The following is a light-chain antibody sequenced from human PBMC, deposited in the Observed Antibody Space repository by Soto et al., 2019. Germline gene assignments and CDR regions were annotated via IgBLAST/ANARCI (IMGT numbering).Light chain of an antibody. CDR2: RDS. Sequence: SSELTQPLSVSVALGQTARITCGGNNIGSKNVHWYQQKPGQAPVLVIYRDSYRPSGIPERFSGSNSGNTATLTISRAQAGDEADYCCQVWDSSTAVFGGGTKLTVL. CDR3: QVWDSSTAV. V-gene: IGLV3-9*01. J-gene: IGLJ3*02. CDR1: NIGSKN.